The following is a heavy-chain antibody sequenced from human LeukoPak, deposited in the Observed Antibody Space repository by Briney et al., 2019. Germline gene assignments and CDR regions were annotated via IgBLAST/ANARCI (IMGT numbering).Heavy chain of an antibody. D-gene: IGHD3-22*01. Sequence: GGSLRLSCAASRFTFSNFGMSWVCQAPGKGLEWVSAISGSGGSTYYADSVKGRFTISRDNSKNTLYLQMNSLRAEDTAVYYCAKSSYYDSSSYYREYYFDYWGQGTLVTVSS. CDR2: ISGSGGST. CDR1: RFTFSNFG. V-gene: IGHV3-23*01. J-gene: IGHJ4*02. CDR3: AKSSYYDSSSYYREYYFDY.